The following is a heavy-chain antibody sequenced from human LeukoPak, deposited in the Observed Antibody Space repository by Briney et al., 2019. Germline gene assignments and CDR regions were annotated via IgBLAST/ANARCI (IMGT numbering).Heavy chain of an antibody. J-gene: IGHJ5*02. CDR2: INHSGST. Sequence: SETLSLTCAVYGGSFSGYYWSWIRQPPGKGLEWIGEINHSGSTNYNPSLKSRVTISVDTSKNQFSLKLSSVTAADTAVYYCARGRSTSGAGRFDPWGQGTLVTVSS. CDR1: GGSFSGYY. D-gene: IGHD2-2*01. V-gene: IGHV4-34*01. CDR3: ARGRSTSGAGRFDP.